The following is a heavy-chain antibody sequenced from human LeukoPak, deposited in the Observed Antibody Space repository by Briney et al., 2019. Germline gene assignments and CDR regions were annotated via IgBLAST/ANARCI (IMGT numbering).Heavy chain of an antibody. CDR3: AKPPPDSSSWLFDY. CDR1: GFTFSTYA. Sequence: GGSLRLSCAASGFTFSTYAMSWVRQAPGKGLEWVSPISANGGTTYYADSVKGRFTISRDNSKNTLYLQMNSLRVEDTAIYYCAKPPPDSSSWLFDYWGQGTLVTVSS. CDR2: ISANGGTT. J-gene: IGHJ4*02. D-gene: IGHD6-13*01. V-gene: IGHV3-23*01.